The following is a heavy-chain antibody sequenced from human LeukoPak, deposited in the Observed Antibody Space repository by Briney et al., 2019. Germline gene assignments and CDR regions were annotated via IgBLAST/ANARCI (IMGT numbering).Heavy chain of an antibody. CDR3: ARDLLGMDV. CDR2: IGTAGDT. Sequence: PGGSLRLSCAASGFTFSNYDMHWVRQATGKGLEWVSAIGTAGDTYYQGSVRGRFTMSRENAKNSLYLQMNSLRAEDTAVYYCARDLLGMDVWGQGTTVTVSS. V-gene: IGHV3-13*04. CDR1: GFTFSNYD. J-gene: IGHJ6*02.